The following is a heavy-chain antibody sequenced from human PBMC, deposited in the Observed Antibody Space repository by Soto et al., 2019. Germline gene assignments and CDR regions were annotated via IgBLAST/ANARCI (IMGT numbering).Heavy chain of an antibody. CDR3: ARHDGDYYYNIGTDV. CDR1: GYSFSNYW. V-gene: IGHV5-51*01. D-gene: IGHD4-17*01. CDR2: IYPGDSDT. Sequence: GESLKISCKGSGYSFSNYWIGWVRQMPGKGLEWMGIIYPGDSDTRYSPSFEGQVTISADKSISTAYVQWSSLKASDTAMFYCARHDGDYYYNIGTDVWGQGTTVTVS. J-gene: IGHJ6*02.